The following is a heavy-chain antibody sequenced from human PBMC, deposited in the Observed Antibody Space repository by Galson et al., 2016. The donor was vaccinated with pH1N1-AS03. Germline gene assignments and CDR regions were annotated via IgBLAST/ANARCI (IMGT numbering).Heavy chain of an antibody. CDR3: ARVDRSTYSDGWVPFDY. D-gene: IGHD5-24*01. V-gene: IGHV3-53*01. CDR2: IYTGGDT. J-gene: IGHJ4*02. Sequence: SLRLSCAVSGLSVAKNYMSWVRQAPGKGLERVSSIYTGGDTFYTDSVRGRFTISRDDSKNTLYLQMNSLRAADTAMYYCARVDRSTYSDGWVPFDYWGQGTLVTVSS. CDR1: GLSVAKNY.